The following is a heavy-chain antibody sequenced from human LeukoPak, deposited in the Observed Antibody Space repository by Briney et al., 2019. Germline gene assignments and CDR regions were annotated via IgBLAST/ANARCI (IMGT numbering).Heavy chain of an antibody. Sequence: ASVKVSCKASGYTFTSYGISWVRQAPGQGLEWMGWISAYNGNTNYAQKLQGRVTMTTDTSTSTAYMELRSLRSDDTAVYYCARDHTEEQSLVGGHFDYWGQGTLVTVSS. CDR1: GYTFTSYG. CDR3: ARDHTEEQSLVGGHFDY. V-gene: IGHV1-18*01. J-gene: IGHJ4*02. D-gene: IGHD6-19*01. CDR2: ISAYNGNT.